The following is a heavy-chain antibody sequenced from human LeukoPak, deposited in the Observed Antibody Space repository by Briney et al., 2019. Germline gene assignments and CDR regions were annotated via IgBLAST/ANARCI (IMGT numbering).Heavy chain of an antibody. Sequence: GGSLRLSCAASGFTVSSNYMSWVRRAPGKGLEWVGRIKSKTDGGTTDYAAPVKGRFTISRDDSKNTLYLQMNSLKTEDTAVYYCTTDLHIQLDGRAFDCWGQGTLVTVSS. CDR1: GFTVSSNY. D-gene: IGHD6-13*01. V-gene: IGHV3-15*01. CDR2: IKSKTDGGTT. CDR3: TTDLHIQLDGRAFDC. J-gene: IGHJ4*02.